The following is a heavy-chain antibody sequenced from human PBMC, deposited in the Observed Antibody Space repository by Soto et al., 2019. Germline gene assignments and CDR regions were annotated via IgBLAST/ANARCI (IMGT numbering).Heavy chain of an antibody. CDR1: GGSISSSNW. D-gene: IGHD3-10*01. Sequence: PSETLSLTCAVSGGSISSSNWWSWVRQPPGKGLEWIGEIYHSGSTNYNPSLKSRVTISVDTSKNQFSLKLSSVTAADTAVYYCARSLRRGPPFDYWGQGTLVTVSS. CDR2: IYHSGST. V-gene: IGHV4-4*02. CDR3: ARSLRRGPPFDY. J-gene: IGHJ4*02.